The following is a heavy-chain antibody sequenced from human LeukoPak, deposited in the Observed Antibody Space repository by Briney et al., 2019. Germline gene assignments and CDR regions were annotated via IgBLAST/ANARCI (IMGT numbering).Heavy chain of an antibody. Sequence: GGSLRLSCATSAFTFNNYDMHWVRQAPGKGLEWVAFIRYDGSNKYYADFVEGRFTISRDNSKNTLYLLMNSLRAEDTAVYYCAKDSGSYNTSDYWGQGTLVTVSS. V-gene: IGHV3-30*02. J-gene: IGHJ4*02. CDR2: IRYDGSNK. CDR1: AFTFNNYD. D-gene: IGHD3-10*01. CDR3: AKDSGSYNTSDY.